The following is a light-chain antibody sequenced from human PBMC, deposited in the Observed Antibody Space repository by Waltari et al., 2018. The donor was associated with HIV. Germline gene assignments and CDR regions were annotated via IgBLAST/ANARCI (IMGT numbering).Light chain of an antibody. Sequence: DIVMTQSPLSLPVTPGEPASISCRSSQSLLHSNGFNYLDWYLQKPGQSPQLLISLASNRASGVPDRFSGSGSGTDFTLKISRVEAEDVEVYYCMQALQTPRTFGQGTKVEIK. CDR3: MQALQTPRT. CDR1: QSLLHSNGFNY. CDR2: LAS. J-gene: IGKJ1*01. V-gene: IGKV2-28*01.